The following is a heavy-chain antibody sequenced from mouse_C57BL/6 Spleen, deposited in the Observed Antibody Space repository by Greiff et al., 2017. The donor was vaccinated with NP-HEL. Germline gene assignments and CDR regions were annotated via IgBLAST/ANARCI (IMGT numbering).Heavy chain of an antibody. CDR2: INPSSGYT. CDR1: GYTFTSYT. CDR3: ACYYDYDVPFDY. D-gene: IGHD2-4*01. J-gene: IGHJ2*01. V-gene: IGHV1-4*01. Sequence: QVQLQQSGAELARPGASVKMSCKASGYTFTSYTMHWVKQRPGQGLEWIGYINPSSGYTKYNQKFKDKATLTADKSSSTAYMQLSSLTSEDSAVYYCACYYDYDVPFDYWGQGTTLTVSS.